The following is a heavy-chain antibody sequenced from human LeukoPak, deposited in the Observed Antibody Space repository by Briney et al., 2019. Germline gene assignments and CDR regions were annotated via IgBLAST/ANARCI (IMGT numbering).Heavy chain of an antibody. CDR1: GCRFTSYW. V-gene: IGHV5-51*01. D-gene: IGHD3-16*01. J-gene: IGHJ4*02. Sequence: PGGSLQISCKCSGCRFTSYWIGWVRQMPGKGREWMGSIYPGDSDTRYSPSFQGQVTSSADKSISTAYLQWSSLRASDTAIYFCAYGKYYFDYWGQGTLVTVSS. CDR3: AYGKYYFDY. CDR2: IYPGDSDT.